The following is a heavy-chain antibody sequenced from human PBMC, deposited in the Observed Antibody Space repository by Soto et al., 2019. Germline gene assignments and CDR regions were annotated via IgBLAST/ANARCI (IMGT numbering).Heavy chain of an antibody. D-gene: IGHD3-3*01. J-gene: IGHJ6*02. CDR2: ISAYNGNT. V-gene: IGHV1-18*01. CDR1: GYTFTSYG. Sequence: QVQLVQSGAEVKKPGASVKVSCKASGYTFTSYGISWVRQAPGQGLEWMGWISAYNGNTNYAQKLQGRVTMTTDTSTXTXCMELRSLRSDDTAVYYCARDAYYDFPNYYYYGMDVWGQGTTVTVSS. CDR3: ARDAYYDFPNYYYYGMDV.